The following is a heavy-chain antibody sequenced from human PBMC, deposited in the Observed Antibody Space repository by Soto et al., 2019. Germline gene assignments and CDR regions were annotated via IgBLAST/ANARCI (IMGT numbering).Heavy chain of an antibody. CDR1: GGSISSYY. D-gene: IGHD4-17*01. J-gene: IGHJ4*02. V-gene: IGHV4-59*01. CDR3: ARFSYGDYFSYFDY. CDR2: IYYSGST. Sequence: SETLSLTCTVSGGSISSYYWSWIRQPPGKGLEWIGYIYYSGSTNYNPSLKSRVTISVDTSKNQFSLKLSSVTAADTAVYYCARFSYGDYFSYFDYWGQGTLVTVSS.